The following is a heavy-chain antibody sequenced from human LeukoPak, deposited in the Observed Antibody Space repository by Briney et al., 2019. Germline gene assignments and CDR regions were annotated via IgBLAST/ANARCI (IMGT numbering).Heavy chain of an antibody. J-gene: IGHJ4*02. Sequence: SETLSLTCTVSGGSLSGYYWNWIRQPAGKGLEWIGRIYTSGSTNYTPSLKRRVTMSVDTSKNQFSLKLSSVTAADTAVYYCAREESNWGHFDYGGQGTLVTVSS. CDR2: IYTSGST. CDR1: GGSLSGYY. D-gene: IGHD7-27*01. V-gene: IGHV4-4*07. CDR3: AREESNWGHFDY.